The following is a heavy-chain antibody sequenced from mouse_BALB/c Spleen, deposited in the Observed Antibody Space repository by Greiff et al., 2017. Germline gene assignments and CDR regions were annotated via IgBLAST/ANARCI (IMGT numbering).Heavy chain of an antibody. Sequence: VQLKQSGPELVKPGASVKISCKASGYSFTGYFMNWVMQSHGKSLEWIGRINPYNGDTFYNQKFKGKATLTVDKSSSTAHMELRSLASEDSAVYYCAREDGTFDYWGQGTTLTVSS. CDR1: GYSFTGYF. D-gene: IGHD4-1*01. CDR2: INPYNGDT. CDR3: AREDGTFDY. V-gene: IGHV1-20*02. J-gene: IGHJ2*01.